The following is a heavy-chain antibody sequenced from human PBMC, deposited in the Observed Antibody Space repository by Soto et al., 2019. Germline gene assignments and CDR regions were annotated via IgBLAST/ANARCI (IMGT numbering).Heavy chain of an antibody. CDR1: GYTFPRYG. Sequence: ASVKVSCKASGYTFPRYGISWVRQAPGQGLEWMGWISGYNGDTNYAQKFQGRVTMTVDTSTTTAFMELTSLTSDDRAVYYCAKKGQPPYYYFAMDVWGQGTRVTVSS. CDR3: AKKGQPPYYYFAMDV. V-gene: IGHV1-18*01. CDR2: ISGYNGDT. J-gene: IGHJ6*02.